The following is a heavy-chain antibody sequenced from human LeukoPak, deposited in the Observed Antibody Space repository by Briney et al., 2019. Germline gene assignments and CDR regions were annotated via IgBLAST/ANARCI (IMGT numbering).Heavy chain of an antibody. J-gene: IGHJ4*02. CDR2: IYHSGST. CDR1: GGSISSGGYY. Sequence: SETLSLTCTVSGGSISSGGYYWSWIRQPPGKGLEWIGYIYHSGSTYYNPSLQSRVTMSVSTSKNQFSLKLSSVTAADTAVYYCVRQAVYYGSGSLDYWGQGTLVTVSS. CDR3: VRQAVYYGSGSLDY. D-gene: IGHD3-10*01. V-gene: IGHV4-30-2*03.